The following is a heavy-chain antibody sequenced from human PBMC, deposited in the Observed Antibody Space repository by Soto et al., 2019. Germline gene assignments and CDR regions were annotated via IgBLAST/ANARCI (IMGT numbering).Heavy chain of an antibody. CDR1: GGTFSGYA. CDR2: IIPIVVTA. Sequence: GASMKVSCKASGGTFSGYAISWELQGPGQGLEWMGGIIPIVVTANYAQNVQRRVTITADKSTSTAYMELSSLRSEDTAVYYCARAATVTTFRRYFDYWGQGTLVTVSS. J-gene: IGHJ4*02. CDR3: ARAATVTTFRRYFDY. V-gene: IGHV1-69*06. D-gene: IGHD4-17*01.